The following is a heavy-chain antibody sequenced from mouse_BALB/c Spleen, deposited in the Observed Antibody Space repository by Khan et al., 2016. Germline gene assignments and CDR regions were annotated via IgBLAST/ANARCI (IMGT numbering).Heavy chain of an antibody. CDR1: GYTFTSYY. V-gene: IGHV1S81*02. CDR3: TLFDY. CDR2: INPSNGGT. Sequence: QVQLQQSGAELVKPGASVKLSCKAAGYTFTSYYMYWVKQRPGQGLEWIGEINPSNGGTNFNEKFKSKATLTVDKSSSTAYMQLSSLTSEDSAVYYCTLFDYWGQGTTLTVSS. J-gene: IGHJ2*01.